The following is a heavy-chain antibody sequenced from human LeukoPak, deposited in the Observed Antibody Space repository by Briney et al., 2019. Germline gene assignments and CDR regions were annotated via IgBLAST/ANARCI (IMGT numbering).Heavy chain of an antibody. V-gene: IGHV4-34*01. CDR3: ARNMVRGVIPDY. CDR1: GGSFSGYY. D-gene: IGHD3-10*01. CDR2: INHSGST. Sequence: PSETLSLTCAVYGGSFSGYYWSWIRQPPGKGLEWIGEINHSGSTNYNPSLKSRVTISVDTSKNQFSLKLSSVTAADTAVYYRARNMVRGVIPDYWGQGTLVTVSS. J-gene: IGHJ4*02.